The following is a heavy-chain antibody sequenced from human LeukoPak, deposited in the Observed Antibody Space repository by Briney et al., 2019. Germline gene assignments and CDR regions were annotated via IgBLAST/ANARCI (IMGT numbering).Heavy chain of an antibody. CDR3: ARVGGSGSYCIHYGMDV. V-gene: IGHV3-53*04. J-gene: IGHJ6*02. Sequence: PGGSLRLSCAASGFTVSSNYMSWVRQAPGKGLEWVSVIYSGGSTYYADSVKGRFTISRHNSKNTLYLQMNSLRAEDTAVYYCARVGGSGSYCIHYGMDVWGQGTTVTVSS. D-gene: IGHD3-10*01. CDR1: GFTVSSNY. CDR2: IYSGGST.